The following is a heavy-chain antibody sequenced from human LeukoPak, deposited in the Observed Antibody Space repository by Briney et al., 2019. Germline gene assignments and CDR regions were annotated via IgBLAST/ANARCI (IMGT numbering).Heavy chain of an antibody. CDR3: ARGIESYGDYGY. CDR1: GGSISGSY. CDR2: MYNSGST. D-gene: IGHD4-17*01. Sequence: PETLSLTCTISGGSISGSYWSWIRQPPRKGLEWIAYMYNSGSTNYNPSLKSRVTISIDTSKNQFSLKLSSLTAADTAIYYCARGIESYGDYGYWGQGILVTVSS. J-gene: IGHJ4*02. V-gene: IGHV4-59*01.